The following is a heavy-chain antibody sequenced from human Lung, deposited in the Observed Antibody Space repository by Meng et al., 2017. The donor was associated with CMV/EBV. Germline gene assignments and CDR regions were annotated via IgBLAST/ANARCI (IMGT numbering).Heavy chain of an antibody. CDR3: LRRSGGSV. D-gene: IGHD3-10*01. Sequence: QVQLVAAGPALVTPSDPLPPTCACSCNSITNHNCGAWVRQPPGKGLEWIGEIPHRGSSAYNPSLKSRVSMSTDKSKNQFSLKLTSVTAADTAVYHCLRRSGGSVWGQGTLVTVSS. V-gene: IGHV4-4*02. CDR1: CNSITNHNC. J-gene: IGHJ1*01. CDR2: IPHRGSS.